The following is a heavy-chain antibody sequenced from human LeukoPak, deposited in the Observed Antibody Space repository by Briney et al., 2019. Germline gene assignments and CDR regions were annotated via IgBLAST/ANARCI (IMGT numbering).Heavy chain of an antibody. V-gene: IGHV3-7*03. D-gene: IGHD6-19*01. CDR2: IKRDGSEK. Sequence: SGGSLRLSCAASGFTFSSYWMTWVRQAPGKGLEWVANIKRDGSEKHYVDSVKGRFTISRDNAKNSMFLQMNSLRAEDTAVYYCASLLVAGVPSVDYWGQGPLVTVSS. CDR1: GFTFSSYW. CDR3: ASLLVAGVPSVDY. J-gene: IGHJ4*02.